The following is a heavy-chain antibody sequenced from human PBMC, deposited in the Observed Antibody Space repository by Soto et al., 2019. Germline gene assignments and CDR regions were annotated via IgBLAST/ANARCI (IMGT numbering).Heavy chain of an antibody. J-gene: IGHJ6*02. CDR3: ASGFAGYSYGYEGYYYGMDV. V-gene: IGHV4-39*01. CDR1: GGSISSSSYY. D-gene: IGHD5-18*01. CDR2: IYYSGST. Sequence: NPSETLSLTCTVSGGSISSSSYYWGWIRQPPGKGLEWIGSIYYSGSTYYNPSLKSRVTISVDASKNQFSLKLSSVTAADTAVYYCASGFAGYSYGYEGYYYGMDVWGQGTTVTVSS.